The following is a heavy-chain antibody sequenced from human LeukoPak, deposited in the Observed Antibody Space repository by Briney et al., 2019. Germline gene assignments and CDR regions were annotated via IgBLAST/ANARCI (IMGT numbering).Heavy chain of an antibody. D-gene: IGHD3-3*01. CDR2: IYHSGST. J-gene: IGHJ4*02. CDR1: GYSISSGYY. CDR3: ARLDFWSGYRLDF. V-gene: IGHV4-38-2*01. Sequence: SETLSLTCAVSGYSISSGYYWGWIRQPPGKGLKWIGSIYHSGSTYYNPSLKSRVTISVDTSKNQFSLELSSVTAADTAVYYCARLDFWSGYRLDFWGQGTLVTVSS.